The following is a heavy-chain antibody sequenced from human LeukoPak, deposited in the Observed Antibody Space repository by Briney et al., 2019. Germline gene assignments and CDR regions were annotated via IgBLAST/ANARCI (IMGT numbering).Heavy chain of an antibody. Sequence: TPSETLSLTCTVSGGSISSYYWSWIRQPPGKGLEWIGYIYYSGSTNYNPSLKSRVTISVDTSKNQFSLKLSSVTAADTAVYYCARGGMSSKWIQLWFEAFDIWGQGTMVTVSS. J-gene: IGHJ3*02. CDR3: ARGGMSSKWIQLWFEAFDI. V-gene: IGHV4-59*01. CDR1: GGSISSYY. D-gene: IGHD5-18*01. CDR2: IYYSGST.